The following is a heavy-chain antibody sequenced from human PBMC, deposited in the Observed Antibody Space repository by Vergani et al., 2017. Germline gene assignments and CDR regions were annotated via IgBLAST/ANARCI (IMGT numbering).Heavy chain of an antibody. V-gene: IGHV3-23*01. D-gene: IGHD3-22*01. Sequence: EVQLLQSEGAVVQPGGSLRLSCVASGFTFRSHAMSGVRQGHGQGLEWVSSIKNTGDSTHYADSVKGRFTISRANAKNTLYLQMNSRTVEDTGLYYCGRGSYYYHWGQGTLVTVSS. CDR1: GFTFRSHA. CDR2: IKNTGDST. J-gene: IGHJ4*02. CDR3: GRGSYYYH.